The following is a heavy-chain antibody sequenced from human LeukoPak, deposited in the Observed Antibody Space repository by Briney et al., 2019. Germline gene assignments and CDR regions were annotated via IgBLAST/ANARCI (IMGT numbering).Heavy chain of an antibody. CDR3: SRGPVEGATPKKYYYMDV. CDR2: IESKTDGGTI. J-gene: IGHJ6*03. V-gene: IGHV3-15*04. CDR1: GFSFSDAW. D-gene: IGHD1-26*01. Sequence: GGSLRLSCAASGFSFSDAWMSWVRQIPGKGLEWVGRIESKTDGGTIDYAAPVKGRFTISRDDSTNTLYLQMNSLKTEDTAVYYCSRGPVEGATPKKYYYMDVWGKGTTVTISS.